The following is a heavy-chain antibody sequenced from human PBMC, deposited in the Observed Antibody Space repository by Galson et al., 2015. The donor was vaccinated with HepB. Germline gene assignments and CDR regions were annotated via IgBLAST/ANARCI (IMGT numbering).Heavy chain of an antibody. CDR3: AKTLVRSSSWYGIWYFDL. V-gene: IGHV3-23*01. J-gene: IGHJ2*01. CDR1: GFTFSSYA. CDR2: ISGSGGST. D-gene: IGHD6-13*01. Sequence: SLRLSCAASGFTFSSYAMSWVRQAPGKGLEWVSAISGSGGSTYYADSVKGRFTISRDNSKNTLYLQMNSLRAEDTAVYYCAKTLVRSSSWYGIWYFDLWGRGTLVTVSS.